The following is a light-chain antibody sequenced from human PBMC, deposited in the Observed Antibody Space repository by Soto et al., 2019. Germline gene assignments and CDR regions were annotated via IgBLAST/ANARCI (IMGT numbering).Light chain of an antibody. CDR2: EVS. CDR3: QSYDSSLSGSEV. Sequence: QSVLTQPASVSGSPGQSITISCTGTSSDVGGYNYVSWYQQHPGKAPKLMIYEVSNRPSGVSNRFSGSKSGTSASLAITGLLAEDEADYYCQSYDSSLSGSEVFGTGTKLTVL. V-gene: IGLV2-14*01. CDR1: SSDVGGYNY. J-gene: IGLJ1*01.